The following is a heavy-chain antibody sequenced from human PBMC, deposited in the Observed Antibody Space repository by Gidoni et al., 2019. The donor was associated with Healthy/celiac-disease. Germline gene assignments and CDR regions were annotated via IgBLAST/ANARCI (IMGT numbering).Heavy chain of an antibody. Sequence: QVQLVESGGGVVQPGRSLSLSCAASGFTFSTHGMHWVRQAPGKGLEWVAVIWYDGSNKYYADSVKGRFTISRDNSKNTLYLQMNSLRAEDTAVYYCARVIAVAGLFADYFDYWGQGTLVTVSS. V-gene: IGHV3-33*01. D-gene: IGHD6-19*01. CDR3: ARVIAVAGLFADYFDY. J-gene: IGHJ4*02. CDR2: IWYDGSNK. CDR1: GFTFSTHG.